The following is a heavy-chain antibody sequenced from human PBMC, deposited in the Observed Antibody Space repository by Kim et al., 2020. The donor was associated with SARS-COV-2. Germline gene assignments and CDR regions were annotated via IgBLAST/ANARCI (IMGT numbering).Heavy chain of an antibody. V-gene: IGHV4-39*07. D-gene: IGHD3-10*01. Sequence: SETLSLTCTVSGGSISSSSYYWGWIRQPPGKGLEWIGSIYYSGSTYYNPSLKSRVTISVDTSKNQFSLKLSSVTAADTAVYYCARTDYYYGSGSYFSWGQGTLVTVSS. CDR2: IYYSGST. CDR3: ARTDYYYGSGSYFS. CDR1: GGSISSSSYY. J-gene: IGHJ5*02.